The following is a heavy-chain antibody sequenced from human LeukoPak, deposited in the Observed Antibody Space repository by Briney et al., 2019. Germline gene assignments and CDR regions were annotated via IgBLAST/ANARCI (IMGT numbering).Heavy chain of an antibody. CDR3: VRVPLVWAPFDY. CDR1: GYTFTNPY. CDR2: INCGGGSP. V-gene: IGHV1-46*01. Sequence: ASVKVSCKASGYTFTNPYLHSVRQTPGQGLEWMGIINCGGGSPTYSQNFQGRVTVTKDTSTSTVYMELSSLTLDDTAVYYCVRVPLVWAPFDYWGQGTPVTVSS. J-gene: IGHJ4*02. D-gene: IGHD7-27*01.